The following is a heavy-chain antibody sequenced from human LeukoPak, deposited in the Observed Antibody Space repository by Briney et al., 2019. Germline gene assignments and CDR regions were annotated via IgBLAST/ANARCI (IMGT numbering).Heavy chain of an antibody. J-gene: IGHJ4*02. Sequence: SETLSLTCTVSGGSISSSSYYWGWIRQPPGKGLEWIGSIYYSGSTYYNPSLKSRVTISVDTSKNQFSLKLSSVTAADTAVYYCARGQSAGLRYFDWISSNFDYWGQGTLVTVSS. V-gene: IGHV4-39*07. CDR2: IYYSGST. CDR3: ARGQSAGLRYFDWISSNFDY. CDR1: GGSISSSSYY. D-gene: IGHD3-9*01.